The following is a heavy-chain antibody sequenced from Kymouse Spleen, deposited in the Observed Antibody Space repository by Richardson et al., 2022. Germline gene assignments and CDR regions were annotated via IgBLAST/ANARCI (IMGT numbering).Heavy chain of an antibody. D-gene: IGHD1-7*01. CDR1: GGSFSGYY. V-gene: IGHV4-34*01. CDR3: AREQAITGTTRDYYYYGMDV. CDR2: INHSGST. J-gene: IGHJ6*02. Sequence: QVQLQQWGAGLLKPSETLSLTCAVYGGSFSGYYWSWIRQPPGKGLEWIGEINHSGSTNYNPSLKSRVTISVDTSKNQFSLKLSSVTAADTAVYYCAREQAITGTTRDYYYYGMDVWGQGTTVTVSS.